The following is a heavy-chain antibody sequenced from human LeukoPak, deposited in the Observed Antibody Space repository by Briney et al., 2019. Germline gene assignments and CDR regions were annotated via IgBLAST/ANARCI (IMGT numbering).Heavy chain of an antibody. Sequence: SETLSLTCAVYGGSFSGYYWGWIRQPPGKGLEWIGSIYHSGSTFYNPSLKSRVTISIDTSKNQFSLKLTSVTAADTAVYYCARRIGSGSSPHYWGQGTLVTVSS. V-gene: IGHV4-38-2*01. CDR3: ARRIGSGSSPHY. J-gene: IGHJ4*02. D-gene: IGHD3-10*01. CDR2: IYHSGST. CDR1: GGSFSGYY.